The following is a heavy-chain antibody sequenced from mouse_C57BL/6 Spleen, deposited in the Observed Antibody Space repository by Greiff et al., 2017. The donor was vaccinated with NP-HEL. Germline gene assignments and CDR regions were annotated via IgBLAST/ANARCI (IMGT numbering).Heavy chain of an antibody. CDR1: GFNIKDDY. V-gene: IGHV14-4*01. CDR2: IDPENGDT. CDR3: TNSNPVPLPY. Sequence: EVKLQESGAELVRPGASVKLSCTASGFNIKDDYMHWVKQRPEQGLEWIGWIDPENGDTEYASKFQGKATITADTSSNTAYLQLSSLTSEDTAVYYCTNSNPVPLPYWGQGTLVTVSA. J-gene: IGHJ3*01. D-gene: IGHD2-5*01.